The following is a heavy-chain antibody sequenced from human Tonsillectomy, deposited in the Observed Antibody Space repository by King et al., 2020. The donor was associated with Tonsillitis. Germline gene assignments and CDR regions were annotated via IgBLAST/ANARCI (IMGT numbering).Heavy chain of an antibody. CDR3: AREAACSGFGHLFMYYGLDV. Sequence: QLVQSGAEVKKPGASVKVSCKTSGYSFTEYYIHWVRQAPGQGLEWMGIINPSGDSISYAQNLQGRVTMTRDTSTSTVHMELSSLRSEDTAVYYCAREAACSGFGHLFMYYGLDVWGQGTTVTVSS. D-gene: IGHD3-10*01. CDR2: INPSGDSI. V-gene: IGHV1-46*04. J-gene: IGHJ6*02. CDR1: GYSFTEYY.